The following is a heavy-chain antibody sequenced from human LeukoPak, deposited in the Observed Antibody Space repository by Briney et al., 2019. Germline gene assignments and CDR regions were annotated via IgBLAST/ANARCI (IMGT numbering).Heavy chain of an antibody. CDR3: ARQFFDILTGYSRGGY. Sequence: SETLSLTCTVSGGSLSSSSYYWGWIRQPPGKGLEWIGSIYYTGSTYYNPSLKSRVTISVDTSKNQFSLKLSSVTAADTAVYYCARQFFDILTGYSRGGYWGQGTLVTVSS. J-gene: IGHJ4*02. V-gene: IGHV4-39*01. CDR2: IYYTGST. D-gene: IGHD3-9*01. CDR1: GGSLSSSSYY.